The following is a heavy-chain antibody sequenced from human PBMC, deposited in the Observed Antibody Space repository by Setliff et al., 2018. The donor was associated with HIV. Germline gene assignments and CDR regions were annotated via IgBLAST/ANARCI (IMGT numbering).Heavy chain of an antibody. CDR1: GFTFGDYA. J-gene: IGHJ6*02. Sequence: GGSLRLSCTASGFTFGDYAMSWVRQAPGKGLEWVGFIRSKAYGGTTEYAASVKGRFTISRDDSKSIAYLQMNSLKTEDTAVYYCTRAKNEVAFGYCSGGSCYYYYGMDVWGQGTTVTVSS. CDR2: IRSKAYGGTT. V-gene: IGHV3-49*04. D-gene: IGHD2-15*01. CDR3: TRAKNEVAFGYCSGGSCYYYYGMDV.